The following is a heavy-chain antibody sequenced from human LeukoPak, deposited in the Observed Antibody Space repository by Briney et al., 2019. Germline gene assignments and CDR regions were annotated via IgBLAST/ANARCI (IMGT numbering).Heavy chain of an antibody. Sequence: GGSLRLSCAASGFTFSDYYMTWVRQAPGKGLEWISYIRTDSTLIYYADSVKDRFTISRDNARNSLYLQVNSLRADDTAVYYCARDSDWAFDFWGRGTLVTVSS. CDR2: IRTDSTLI. CDR3: ARDSDWAFDF. CDR1: GFTFSDYY. V-gene: IGHV3-11*04. J-gene: IGHJ4*02. D-gene: IGHD2-21*02.